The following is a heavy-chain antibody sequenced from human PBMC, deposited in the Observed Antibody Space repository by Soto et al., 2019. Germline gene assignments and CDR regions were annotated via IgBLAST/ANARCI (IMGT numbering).Heavy chain of an antibody. CDR1: VYSISSGSY. Sequence: PSETLSLTCTVSVYSISSGSYCAGIRQPPGKGPEWIASIYHGGTTFYNPSLKSRITISVDTSNNQFSLKRTSVTAADTAVYYCERVHVMVVAGSTFDYWGHGTLVTVSS. D-gene: IGHD6-19*01. J-gene: IGHJ4*01. CDR3: ERVHVMVVAGSTFDY. V-gene: IGHV4-38-2*02. CDR2: IYHGGTT.